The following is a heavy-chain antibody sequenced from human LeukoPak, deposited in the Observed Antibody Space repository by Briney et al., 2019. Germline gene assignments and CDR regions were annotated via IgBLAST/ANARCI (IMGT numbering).Heavy chain of an antibody. D-gene: IGHD3-22*01. CDR1: GFTFSNAW. Sequence: GSLRLSCAASGFTFSNAWMSWVRQAPGKGMEWVGRIKSKTDGGTTDYAAPVKGRFTISRDDSKNTLYLQMNSLKTEDTAVYYCTTALPPHGDPYYYDSSGPDDAFDIWGQGTMVTVSS. V-gene: IGHV3-15*01. CDR2: IKSKTDGGTT. CDR3: TTALPPHGDPYYYDSSGPDDAFDI. J-gene: IGHJ3*02.